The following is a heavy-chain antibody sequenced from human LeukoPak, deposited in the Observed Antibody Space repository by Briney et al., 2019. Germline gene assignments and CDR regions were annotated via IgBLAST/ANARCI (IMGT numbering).Heavy chain of an antibody. D-gene: IGHD5-18*01. CDR3: AREGRGYSYGFDY. CDR2: ISSSSSYI. Sequence: GGSLRLSCAASGFTFSSYSMNWVRQAPGKGLEWVSSISSSSSYIYYADSVKGRFTISRDNAKNSLYQQMNSLRAEDTAVYYCAREGRGYSYGFDYWGQGTLVTVSS. J-gene: IGHJ4*02. V-gene: IGHV3-21*01. CDR1: GFTFSSYS.